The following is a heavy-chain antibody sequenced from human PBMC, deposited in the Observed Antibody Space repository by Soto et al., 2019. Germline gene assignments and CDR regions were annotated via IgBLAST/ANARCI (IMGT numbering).Heavy chain of an antibody. CDR1: GYTFITYG. J-gene: IGHJ4*02. Sequence: QVHLVQAGAEVKKPGASVKVSCEASGYTFITYGISWVRQAPGQGLEWLGWITPYNGKTNYAQKVQDRVTMNTDTSTGTAYLELRSLRSDDSAVYYCARDTSHYFDHWGQGTLVTVSS. D-gene: IGHD2-2*01. V-gene: IGHV1-18*01. CDR2: ITPYNGKT. CDR3: ARDTSHYFDH.